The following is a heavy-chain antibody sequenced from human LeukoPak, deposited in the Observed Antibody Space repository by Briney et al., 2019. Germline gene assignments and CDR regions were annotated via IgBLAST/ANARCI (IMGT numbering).Heavy chain of an antibody. CDR3: ARALVPAATNDAFDI. V-gene: IGHV3-66*01. J-gene: IGHJ3*02. Sequence: GGSLRLSCAASGFTVSSNYMSWVRQAPGKGLEWVSVIYIGGSTYYADSVKGRFTISRDNSKNTLYLQMNSLRAEDTAVYYCARALVPAATNDAFDIWGQGTMVTVSS. CDR1: GFTVSSNY. CDR2: IYIGGST. D-gene: IGHD2-2*01.